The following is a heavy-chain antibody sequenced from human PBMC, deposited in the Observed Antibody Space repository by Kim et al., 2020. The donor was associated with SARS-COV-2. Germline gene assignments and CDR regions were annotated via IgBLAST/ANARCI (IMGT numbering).Heavy chain of an antibody. CDR3: TILITGNMEHWFDP. Sequence: GGSLRLSCTASGFTFGDYAMSWFRQAPGKGLEWVGFIRSKAYGGTTEYAASVKGRFTISRDDSKSIAYLQMNSLKTEDTAVYYCTILITGNMEHWFDPWGQGTLVTVSS. J-gene: IGHJ5*02. CDR1: GFTFGDYA. V-gene: IGHV3-49*03. D-gene: IGHD1-20*01. CDR2: IRSKAYGGTT.